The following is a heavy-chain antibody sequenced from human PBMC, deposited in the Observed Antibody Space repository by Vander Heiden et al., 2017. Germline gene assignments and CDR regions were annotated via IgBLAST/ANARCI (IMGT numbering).Heavy chain of an antibody. V-gene: IGHV4-31*03. D-gene: IGHD2-15*01. CDR3: ASLCSGGSCYYYYGMNV. Sequence: QVQLQESGPGLVKPSQTLSLTRTVSGGSISSGGYYCSWIRQHPGKGLEWIGDIYYSGSTYYNPSLKSRVTISVDTSKNQFSLKLSSVTAADTAVYYCASLCSGGSCYYYYGMNVWGQGTTVTVSS. CDR2: IYYSGST. J-gene: IGHJ6*02. CDR1: GGSISSGGYY.